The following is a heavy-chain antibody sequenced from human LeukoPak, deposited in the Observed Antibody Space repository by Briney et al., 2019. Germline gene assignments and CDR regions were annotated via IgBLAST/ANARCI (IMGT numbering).Heavy chain of an antibody. CDR3: AREKLYNSSWYEWAYYYYGMDV. CDR2: ISAYNGNT. CDR1: GYTFTSYG. V-gene: IGHV1-18*01. J-gene: IGHJ6*02. Sequence: SVKVSCKASGYTFTSYGISWVRQAAGQGLEWMGWISAYNGNTNYAQKLQGRVTMTTDTSTSTAYMELRSLRSDDTAVYYRAREKLYNSSWYEWAYYYYGMDVWGQGTTVTVSS. D-gene: IGHD6-13*01.